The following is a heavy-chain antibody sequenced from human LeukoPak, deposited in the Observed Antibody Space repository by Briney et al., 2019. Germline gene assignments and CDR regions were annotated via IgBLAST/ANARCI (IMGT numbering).Heavy chain of an antibody. CDR2: IIPILGIA. CDR1: GGTFSSYA. CDR3: AREVSSSWFKFDY. Sequence: SVKVSCKASGGTFSSYAISWVRQAPGQGLEWMGRIIPILGIANYAQKFQGRVTITADKFTSTAYMELSSLRSEDTAVYYCAREVSSSWFKFDYWGQGTLVTVSS. J-gene: IGHJ4*02. V-gene: IGHV1-69*04. D-gene: IGHD6-13*01.